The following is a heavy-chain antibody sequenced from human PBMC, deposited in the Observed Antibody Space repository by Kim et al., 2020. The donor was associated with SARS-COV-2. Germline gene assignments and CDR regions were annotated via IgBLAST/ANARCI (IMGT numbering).Heavy chain of an antibody. CDR1: GYTFTSYG. J-gene: IGHJ6*02. CDR3: ARDQPHTAQTPYYYYGMDV. D-gene: IGHD5-18*01. Sequence: ASVKVSCKASGYTFTSYGISWVRQAPGQGLEWMGWISAYNGNTNYAQKLQGRVTMTTDTSTSTAYMELRSLRSDDTAVYYCARDQPHTAQTPYYYYGMDVWGQGTTVTVSS. CDR2: ISAYNGNT. V-gene: IGHV1-18*01.